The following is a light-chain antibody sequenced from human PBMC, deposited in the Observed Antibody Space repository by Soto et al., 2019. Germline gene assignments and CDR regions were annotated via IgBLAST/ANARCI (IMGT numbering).Light chain of an antibody. Sequence: DIQMTQSPSSLSASVGDRVTITCRASQSISSYLNWYQQKPVKAPKLLIYAASSLQSGVPSRFSGSGSGTDFTLTISSLQPEDFATYSCQQSYSTPLTFCGGTKVEIK. V-gene: IGKV1-39*01. CDR3: QQSYSTPLT. J-gene: IGKJ4*01. CDR2: AAS. CDR1: QSISSY.